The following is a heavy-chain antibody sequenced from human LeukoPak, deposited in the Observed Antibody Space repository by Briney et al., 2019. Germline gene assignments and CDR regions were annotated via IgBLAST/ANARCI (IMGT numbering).Heavy chain of an antibody. CDR2: IRSKANSYAT. V-gene: IGHV3-73*01. CDR3: TRQKNYDSSGSYYYYGMDV. CDR1: GFTFSGSA. J-gene: IGHJ6*02. Sequence: GGSLRLSCAASGFTFSGSAMHWVRQASGKGLEWVGRIRSKANSYATAYAASVKGRFTISRDDSKNTAYLQMNSLKTEDTAVYYCTRQKNYDSSGSYYYYGMDVWGQGTTVTVSS. D-gene: IGHD3-22*01.